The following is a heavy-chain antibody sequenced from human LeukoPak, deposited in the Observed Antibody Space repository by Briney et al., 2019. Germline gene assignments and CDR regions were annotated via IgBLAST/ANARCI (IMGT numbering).Heavy chain of an antibody. CDR3: AGRGLSTGWTFDY. CDR1: GGSIDTFY. CDR2: IPTSGRT. D-gene: IGHD6-19*01. V-gene: IGHV4-4*07. J-gene: IGHJ4*01. Sequence: PSETLSLPCSLSGGSIDTFYWRWIRHPAGKGLEWIAQIPTSGRTDFNPSLKSRVSISMDTPNNQFSLMISSVTSADTAIYYCAGRGLSTGWTFDYWGHGTLVTVSS.